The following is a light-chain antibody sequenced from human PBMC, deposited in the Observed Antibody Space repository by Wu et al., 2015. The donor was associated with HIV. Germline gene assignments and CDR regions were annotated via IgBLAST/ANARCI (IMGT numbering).Light chain of an antibody. V-gene: IGKV3D-15*01. Sequence: EIVLTQPPDSLSLSPGEGATLSCRASQSVSSNFLAWYQQKPGQAPRLLIYDASTRATGIPDRFSGGGSGTEFTLTISTMQSEDFAVYYCQQYHDWPSTFGQGTNLEIK. CDR2: DAS. CDR1: QSVSSN. J-gene: IGKJ2*01. CDR3: QQYHDWPST.